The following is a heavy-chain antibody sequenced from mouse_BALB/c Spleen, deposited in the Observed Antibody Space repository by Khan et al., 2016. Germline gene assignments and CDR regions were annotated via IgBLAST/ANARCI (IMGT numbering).Heavy chain of an antibody. J-gene: IGHJ2*01. D-gene: IGHD2-3*01. V-gene: IGHV3-8*02. CDR3: AGYDGDFFDD. Sequence: EVQLQESGPSLVKPSQTLSLTCSVTGDSITSGYWHWTRTFHGNKLEYIGYISYSGSTYSNPSLNSRISITRDTSKNQYYLQLNSVTTEDTATYYCAGYDGDFFDDWGQGTTLTVSS. CDR1: GDSITSGY. CDR2: ISYSGST.